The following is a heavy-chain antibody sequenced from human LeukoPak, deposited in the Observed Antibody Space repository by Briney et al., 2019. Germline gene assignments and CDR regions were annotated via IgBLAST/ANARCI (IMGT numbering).Heavy chain of an antibody. J-gene: IGHJ4*02. CDR3: ARGVVYYYGSGSQLDY. Sequence: GASVKVSCKASGYTFTSYDINWVRQATGQGLEWMRWMSPNRGNTGYAQKFQGRVTMTRNTSISTAYMELSSLRSEDTAVYYCARGVVYYYGSGSQLDYWGQGTLVTVSS. CDR2: MSPNRGNT. CDR1: GYTFTSYD. V-gene: IGHV1-8*01. D-gene: IGHD3-10*01.